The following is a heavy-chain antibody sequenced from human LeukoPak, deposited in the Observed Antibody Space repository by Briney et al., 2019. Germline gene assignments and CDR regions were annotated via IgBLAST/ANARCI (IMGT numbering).Heavy chain of an antibody. V-gene: IGHV4-38-2*01. CDR3: ARCMVGATLFDY. CDR1: GYSISSGYY. J-gene: IGHJ4*02. D-gene: IGHD1-26*01. CDR2: IYHSGST. Sequence: SETLSLTCAVSGYSISSGYYWGWIRQPPGKGLEWIGSIYHSGSTYYNPSLKSRVTISVDTYKNKFSLKLSSVTAADTAVYYCARCMVGATLFDYWGQGTLVTVSS.